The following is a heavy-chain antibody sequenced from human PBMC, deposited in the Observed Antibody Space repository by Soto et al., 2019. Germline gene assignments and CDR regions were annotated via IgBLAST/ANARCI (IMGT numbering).Heavy chain of an antibody. J-gene: IGHJ4*02. V-gene: IGHV2-70*11. CDR2: IDWDDDK. CDR1: GFSLSTSGMC. Sequence: GSGPTLVNPTQTLTLTCTFSGFSLSTSGMCVSWIRQPPGKALEWLARIDWDDDKYYSTSLKTRLTISKDTSKNQVVLTMTNMDPVDTATYYCARTSFYSSLRDPYFDYWGQGTLVTVSS. CDR3: ARTSFYSSLRDPYFDY. D-gene: IGHD6-13*01.